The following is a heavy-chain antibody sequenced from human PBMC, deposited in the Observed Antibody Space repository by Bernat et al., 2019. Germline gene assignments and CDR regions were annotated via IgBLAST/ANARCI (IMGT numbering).Heavy chain of an antibody. D-gene: IGHD5/OR15-5a*01. CDR3: VRSVSGAAGFFDY. J-gene: IGHJ4*02. Sequence: EVKLVESGGGLIQPGGSLRLSCAASGFTFSGDWMHWVRQVQGKGLVWVSRINGDGTITDYANSVKGRLAISRDNAKKTLYLRVTGLRGQDAAVYYCVRSVSGAAGFFDYWGPGSLVTVSS. CDR1: GFTFSGDW. V-gene: IGHV3-74*01. CDR2: INGDGTIT.